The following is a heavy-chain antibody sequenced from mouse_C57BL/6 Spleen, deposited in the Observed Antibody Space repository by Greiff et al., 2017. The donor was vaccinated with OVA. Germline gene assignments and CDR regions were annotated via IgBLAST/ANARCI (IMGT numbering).Heavy chain of an antibody. CDR3: ARHPQLISYAMDY. CDR1: GFSLTSYG. J-gene: IGHJ4*01. V-gene: IGHV2-6-1*01. CDR2: IWSDGST. Sequence: QVQLKESGPGLVAPSQSLSITCTVSGFSLTSYGVHWVRQPPGKGLEWLVVIWSDGSTTYNSALKSRLSISKDNSKSQVFLKMNSLQTDDTAMYYCARHPQLISYAMDYWGQGTSVTVSS. D-gene: IGHD4-1*02.